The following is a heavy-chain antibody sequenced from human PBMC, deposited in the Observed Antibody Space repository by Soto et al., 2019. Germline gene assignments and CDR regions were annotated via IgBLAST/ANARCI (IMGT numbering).Heavy chain of an antibody. CDR3: ARGTYYYDSSGYYSDY. CDR1: GGTFSSYA. D-gene: IGHD3-22*01. J-gene: IGHJ4*02. V-gene: IGHV1-69*12. CDR2: IIPIFGTA. Sequence: QVQLVQSGAEVKKPGSSVKVSCKASGGTFSSYAISWVRQAPGQGLEWMGGIIPIFGTANYAQKFQGRVTITADESTSTAYMELSSLRSEDTAMYYCARGTYYYDSSGYYSDYWGQGTLVTVSS.